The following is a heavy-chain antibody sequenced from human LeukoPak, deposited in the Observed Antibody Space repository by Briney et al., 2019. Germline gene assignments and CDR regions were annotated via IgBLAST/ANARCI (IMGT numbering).Heavy chain of an antibody. J-gene: IGHJ4*02. CDR2: ISSCSSSI. CDR1: GFTFSSYS. Sequence: GGSLRLSCAASGFTFSSYSMNWVRQAPGKGLEWVSSISSCSSSIYYADSVKGRFTISRDNAKKSLYLQMNSLRAEDTAVYYCARSLSGYDYWGQGTLVTVSS. V-gene: IGHV3-21*01. D-gene: IGHD6-25*01. CDR3: ARSLSGYDY.